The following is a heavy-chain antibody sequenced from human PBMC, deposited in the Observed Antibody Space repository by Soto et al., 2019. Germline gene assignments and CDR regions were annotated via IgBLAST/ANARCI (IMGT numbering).Heavy chain of an antibody. Sequence: QVQLVESGGGVVQPGRSLRLSCAASGFTFSSYGMHWVRQAPGKGLEWVAVIRYDGSNKYYADSVKGRFTISRDNSKNTLYLQMNSLRAEDTAVYYCARGRAAAGTPFPNWFDPWGQGTLVTVSS. CDR1: GFTFSSYG. J-gene: IGHJ5*02. CDR3: ARGRAAAGTPFPNWFDP. V-gene: IGHV3-33*01. CDR2: IRYDGSNK. D-gene: IGHD6-13*01.